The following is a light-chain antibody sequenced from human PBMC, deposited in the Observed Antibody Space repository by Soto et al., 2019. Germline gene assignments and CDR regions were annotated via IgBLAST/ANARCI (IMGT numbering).Light chain of an antibody. J-gene: IGKJ1*01. CDR2: AAS. CDR1: QSICRY. V-gene: IGKV1-39*01. Sequence: DLQMTQSPSSLSASIGDRVTIICRASQSICRYLHWYQQKPGKAPKLLMYAASSWQSGVPSRFSGSESGTDFTLTISRLEPEDFATYYCQQGYSTPGTFGQGTKVDIK. CDR3: QQGYSTPGT.